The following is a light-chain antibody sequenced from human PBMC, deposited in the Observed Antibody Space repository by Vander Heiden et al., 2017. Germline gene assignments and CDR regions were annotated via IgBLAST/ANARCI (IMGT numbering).Light chain of an antibody. Sequence: SYELTPPPSVSVSPGQTARITCSGDALPKQYAYWYQQKPGQAPVLVIYKDSESTAGIPERFSGSSSGTTVTLTISGVQAEDEADYYCQSADSSGTYVFGTGTKLTVL. CDR1: ALPKQY. CDR2: KDS. V-gene: IGLV3-25*03. J-gene: IGLJ1*01. CDR3: QSADSSGTYV.